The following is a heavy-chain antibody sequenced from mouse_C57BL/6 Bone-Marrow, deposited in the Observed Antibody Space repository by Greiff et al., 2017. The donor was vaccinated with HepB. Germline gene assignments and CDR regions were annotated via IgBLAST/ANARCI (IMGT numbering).Heavy chain of an antibody. CDR1: GYTFNDYY. V-gene: IGHV1-26*01. Sequence: EVQLQQSGPELVKPGASVKISCKASGYTFNDYYMNWVKQSHGKSLEWIGDINPNNGGTSYNQKFKGKATLTVDKSSSTAYMELRSLTSEDSAVYYCARENGSSYVGWYFDVWGTGTTVTVSS. J-gene: IGHJ1*03. CDR3: ARENGSSYVGWYFDV. D-gene: IGHD1-1*01. CDR2: INPNNGGT.